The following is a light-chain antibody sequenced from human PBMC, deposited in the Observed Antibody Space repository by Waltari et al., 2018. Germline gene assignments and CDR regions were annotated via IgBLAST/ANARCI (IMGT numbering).Light chain of an antibody. CDR1: QGINNY. J-gene: IGKJ4*01. CDR2: FAS. V-gene: IGKV1-9*01. CDR3: QHLNGYPIT. Sequence: IKLTQSPSSLSASVGDRVTITCRASQGINNYLAWYQQKPGEAPKPLIYFASTLERGVPSRCSGSGSGTDFTLTISSLQPEDFATYYCQHLNGYPITFGGGTKVEIK.